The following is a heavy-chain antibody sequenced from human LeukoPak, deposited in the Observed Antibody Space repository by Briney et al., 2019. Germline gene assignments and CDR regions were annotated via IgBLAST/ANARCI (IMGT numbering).Heavy chain of an antibody. CDR2: ISNGNT. Sequence: PGGSLRRSCAASGFTFSSYAMSWVRQAPGKGLEWVSAISNGNTYYADSVRGRFTISRDDSKNMVYLQMNSLRDEDTALYYCVREAGYCASVCLKSNWFDPWGQGTLVTVSS. CDR1: GFTFSSYA. V-gene: IGHV3-23*01. CDR3: VREAGYCASVCLKSNWFDP. D-gene: IGHD2-21*02. J-gene: IGHJ5*02.